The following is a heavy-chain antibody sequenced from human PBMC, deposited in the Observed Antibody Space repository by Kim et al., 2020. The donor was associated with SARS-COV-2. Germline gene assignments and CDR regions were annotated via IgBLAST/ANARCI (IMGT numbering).Heavy chain of an antibody. J-gene: IGHJ4*02. D-gene: IGHD3-3*01. Sequence: YVDSVTGRFTISRDNAKNSLFLQMNSLRAEDTGVYYCAKTIGGADFNFDYWGQGTLVTVSS. CDR3: AKTIGGADFNFDY. V-gene: IGHV3-7*01.